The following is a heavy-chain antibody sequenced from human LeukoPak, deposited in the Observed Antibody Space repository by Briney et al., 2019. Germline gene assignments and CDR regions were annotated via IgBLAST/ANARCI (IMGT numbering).Heavy chain of an antibody. CDR2: IRYDGNNK. D-gene: IGHD1-1*01. CDR1: GFTFSSYG. V-gene: IGHV3-30*02. J-gene: IGHJ4*01. Sequence: GGSLRLSCGASGFTFSSYGIHWVRQAPGKGLEWVAFIRYDGNNKYYADSVKGRFTISRDNSRNTLFLQMKSLRTEDTALYYCATLTPPYNWNDLEFDYWGHGTLVTVSS. CDR3: ATLTPPYNWNDLEFDY.